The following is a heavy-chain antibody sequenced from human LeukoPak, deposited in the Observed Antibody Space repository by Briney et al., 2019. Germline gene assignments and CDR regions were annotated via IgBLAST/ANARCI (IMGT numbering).Heavy chain of an antibody. CDR2: IIPIFGTA. CDR3: ARDHCYDSSGYYYV. J-gene: IGHJ4*02. CDR1: GGTFSSYA. V-gene: IGHV1-69*06. Sequence: ASVKVSCKASGGTFSSYAISWVRQAPGQGLEWMGGIIPIFGTANYAQKFQGRVTITADKSTSTAYMELSSLRSEDTAVYYCARDHCYDSSGYYYVWGQGTLVTVSS. D-gene: IGHD3-22*01.